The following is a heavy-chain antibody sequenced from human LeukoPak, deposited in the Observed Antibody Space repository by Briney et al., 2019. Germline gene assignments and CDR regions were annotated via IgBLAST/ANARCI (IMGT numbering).Heavy chain of an antibody. J-gene: IGHJ3*02. V-gene: IGHV1-2*02. CDR2: SNPNNSDR. Sequence: ASVKVSCKASGYTFTGYFMHWVRQVPGQGLEWMGWSNPNNSDREYAQKFQGRVTLTSDTAITTAYMELRSLRSDDTAVYYCARDTHRTSDAFDIWGQGTMVTVSS. CDR3: ARDTHRTSDAFDI. CDR1: GYTFTGYF.